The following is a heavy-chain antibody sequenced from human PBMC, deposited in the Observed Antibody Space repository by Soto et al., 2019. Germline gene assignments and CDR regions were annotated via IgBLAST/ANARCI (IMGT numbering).Heavy chain of an antibody. J-gene: IGHJ4*02. CDR3: ANEPGADYGNYCDY. Sequence: EVHLLESGGDLVQPGGSLRLSCAASGFTFSSYAMSWVRQAPGKGLEWVSGISVGGGSPYYADSVKGRFTISIDNSKMMLNVHLTSRIVKGPALYSCANEPGADYGNYCDYWGQGTLVTVSS. V-gene: IGHV3-23*01. D-gene: IGHD4-17*01. CDR2: ISVGGGSP. CDR1: GFTFSSYA.